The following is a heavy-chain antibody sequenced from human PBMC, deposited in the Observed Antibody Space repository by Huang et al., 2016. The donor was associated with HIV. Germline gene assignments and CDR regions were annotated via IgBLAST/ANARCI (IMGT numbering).Heavy chain of an antibody. V-gene: IGHV1-46*03. CDR1: GYTFTSYY. CDR3: ARGINRHSGYDFCLDY. J-gene: IGHJ4*02. Sequence: QVQLVQSGAEVKKPGASVKVSCKASGYTFTSYYMHWVRQAPGQGLEWMGIINPSGGSTSYAQKFQGRVTMTRETSTSTVYMELSSLRSEDTAVYYCARGINRHSGYDFCLDYWGQGTLVTVSS. D-gene: IGHD5-12*01. CDR2: INPSGGST.